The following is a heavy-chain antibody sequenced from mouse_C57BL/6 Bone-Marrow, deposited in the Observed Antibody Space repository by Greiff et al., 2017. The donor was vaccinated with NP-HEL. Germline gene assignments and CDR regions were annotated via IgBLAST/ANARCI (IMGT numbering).Heavy chain of an antibody. CDR1: GFTFSSYA. CDR3: ARVRTYYSNWGFAY. D-gene: IGHD2-5*01. V-gene: IGHV5-4*03. Sequence: EVMLVESGGGLVKPGGSLKLSCAASGFTFSSYAMSWVRQTPEKRLEWVATISDGGSYTSYPDNVKGRFPISRDNAKNNLYLQMSHLKSEDTAMYYCARVRTYYSNWGFAYWGQGTLVTVSA. J-gene: IGHJ3*01. CDR2: ISDGGSYT.